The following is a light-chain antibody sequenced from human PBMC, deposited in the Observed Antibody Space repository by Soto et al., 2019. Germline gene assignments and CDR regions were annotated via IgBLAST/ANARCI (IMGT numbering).Light chain of an antibody. CDR2: AST. CDR3: LAWDSSTAV. CDR1: KLGNKD. J-gene: IGLJ2*01. V-gene: IGLV3-1*01. Sequence: SYELTQPPSVSVSPGQTASITCSGGKLGNKDACWFQQRPGQSPVLVIYASTRRPSGIPERFSASNSGNTAILTITGTRAMDEADYYCLAWDSSTAVFGGGTKLTVL.